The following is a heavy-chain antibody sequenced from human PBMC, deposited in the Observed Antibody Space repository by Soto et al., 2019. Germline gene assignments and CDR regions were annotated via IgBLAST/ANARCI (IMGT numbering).Heavy chain of an antibody. V-gene: IGHV4-34*01. CDR1: GGSFSGHY. D-gene: IGHD3-10*01. J-gene: IGHJ4*02. Sequence: QVQLQQWGAGLLKASETLSLTCAVYGGSFSGHYWSWIRQPPGQGLEWIGEFNHSGSTNYNPSLTRRLTISVDTSKNQFSLKLSSVTAADTAMYYCARERLYYDSGSYASFDYWGQGTLVTVSS. CDR3: ARERLYYDSGSYASFDY. CDR2: FNHSGST.